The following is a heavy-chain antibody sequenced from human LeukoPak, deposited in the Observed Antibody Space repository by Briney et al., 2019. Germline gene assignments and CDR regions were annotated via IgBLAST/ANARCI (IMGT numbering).Heavy chain of an antibody. J-gene: IGHJ4*02. V-gene: IGHV3-23*01. CDR3: AKVDFYDTSGYYGPTFLDY. D-gene: IGHD3-22*01. CDR1: GFTFSIYA. Sequence: QSGGSLRLSCAASGFTFSIYAVSWVRQAPGKGLEWVSAISGSGGSTYYTDSVKGRFTISRDNSKNTLYLQMNSLRAEDTAVYYCAKVDFYDTSGYYGPTFLDYWGQGTLVTVSS. CDR2: ISGSGGST.